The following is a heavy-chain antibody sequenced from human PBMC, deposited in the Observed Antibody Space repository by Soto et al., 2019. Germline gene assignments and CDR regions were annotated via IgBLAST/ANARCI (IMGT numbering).Heavy chain of an antibody. Sequence: SETLSLTCTVSGDSISSSSYFWGWIRQPPGKGLEWIGSILYSGGTYYNPSLQSRVTISVDTSKNQFSLKLSSVTAADTAVYHCARGYSSSWYYFDYWGQGTLVTVS. CDR1: GDSISSSSYF. CDR2: ILYSGGT. D-gene: IGHD6-13*01. CDR3: ARGYSSSWYYFDY. J-gene: IGHJ4*02. V-gene: IGHV4-39*01.